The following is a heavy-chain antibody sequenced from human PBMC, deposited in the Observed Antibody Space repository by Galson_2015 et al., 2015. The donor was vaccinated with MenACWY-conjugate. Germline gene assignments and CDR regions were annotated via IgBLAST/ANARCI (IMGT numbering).Heavy chain of an antibody. V-gene: IGHV3-48*02. CDR3: ARDPGYSYGYYYYYGMDV. CDR1: GFTFSSYR. D-gene: IGHD5-18*01. J-gene: IGHJ6*02. CDR2: ISSSSSTI. Sequence: SLRLSCAASGFTFSSYRMNWVRQAPGKGLEWVSDISSSSSTIYYADSVKGRFTISRDNAKNSLYQQINSLRDEDTAVYYCARDPGYSYGYYYYYGMDVWGQGTTVTVSS.